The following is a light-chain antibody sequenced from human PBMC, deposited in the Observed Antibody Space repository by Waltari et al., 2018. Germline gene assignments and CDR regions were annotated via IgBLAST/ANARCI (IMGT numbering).Light chain of an antibody. V-gene: IGKV1-NL1*01. CDR1: QGISSS. CDR3: QQYFGIPIT. Sequence: DIQMTQSPSSLPASLGDRVTITCRASQGISSSLAWYQKKVGEAPKLLLYGPSRLESGVPSRFSGSGSGTVYTLTISSLQPEDFATYYCQQYFGIPITFGQGTRLE. CDR2: GPS. J-gene: IGKJ5*01.